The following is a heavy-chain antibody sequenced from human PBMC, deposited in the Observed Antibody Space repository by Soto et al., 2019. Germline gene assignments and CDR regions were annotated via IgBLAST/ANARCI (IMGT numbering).Heavy chain of an antibody. D-gene: IGHD6-13*01. J-gene: IGHJ4*02. CDR2: VGGSGGST. CDR3: ARRGPGTYFDY. V-gene: IGHV3-23*01. Sequence: EVQLLESGGGLVQPGGSLRLSCAASGFTFSSYAMRWARQAPGKGLEWVSAVGGSGGSTYYADSVKGRFTISRDNSKNTLYLQMNSLRAEDTAVYYCARRGPGTYFDYWGQGTLVTVSS. CDR1: GFTFSSYA.